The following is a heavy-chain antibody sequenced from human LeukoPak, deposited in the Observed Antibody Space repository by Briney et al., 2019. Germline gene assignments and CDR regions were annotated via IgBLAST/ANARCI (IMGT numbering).Heavy chain of an antibody. J-gene: IGHJ4*02. V-gene: IGHV3-7*01. Sequence: GGSLRLSCAASGFTFSRYWMSWVRQAPGKGLEWVANINHDGSEKHYVDSVKGRFIISRDNAKNSLHLQMNSLSAEDTSVYYCVREEGLDGSGYYYVLGYWGQGTLVTVSS. CDR1: GFTFSRYW. CDR3: VREEGLDGSGYYYVLGY. D-gene: IGHD3-22*01. CDR2: INHDGSEK.